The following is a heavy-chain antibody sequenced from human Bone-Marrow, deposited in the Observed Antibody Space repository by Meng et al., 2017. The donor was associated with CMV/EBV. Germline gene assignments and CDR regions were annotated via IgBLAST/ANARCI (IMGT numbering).Heavy chain of an antibody. D-gene: IGHD1-20*01. Sequence: GGSLRLSCAASGFTFSSYSMNWVCQAPGKGLEWVSSISSSSSYIYYADSVKGRFTISRDNAKNSLYLQMNSLRAEDTAVYYCARDLTGSSGAFDIWGQGTMVTVSS. CDR3: ARDLTGSSGAFDI. V-gene: IGHV3-21*01. J-gene: IGHJ3*02. CDR1: GFTFSSYS. CDR2: ISSSSSYI.